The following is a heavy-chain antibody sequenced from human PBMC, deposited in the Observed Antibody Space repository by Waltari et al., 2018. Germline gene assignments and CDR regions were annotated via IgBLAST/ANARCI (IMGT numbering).Heavy chain of an antibody. CDR2: ISFNGGSI. CDR3: ARDRGQRAYFFYYGMDV. Sequence: VQLVESGGDLVEPGRSLRLSCAASGFTFGDYAMHWVRQVPGKGLDWVAGISFNGGSIGYVDSVKGRFTISRDNAKNSLYLEMNSLRAEDTALYDWARDRGQRAYFFYYGMDVWGQGTTVTVSS. V-gene: IGHV3-9*01. J-gene: IGHJ6*02. CDR1: GFTFGDYA. D-gene: IGHD3-10*01.